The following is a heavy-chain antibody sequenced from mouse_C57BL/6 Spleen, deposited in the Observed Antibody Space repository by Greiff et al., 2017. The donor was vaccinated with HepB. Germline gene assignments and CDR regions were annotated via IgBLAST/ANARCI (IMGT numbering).Heavy chain of an antibody. J-gene: IGHJ1*03. CDR3: ARERSDEELDV. CDR1: GYTFTSYW. Sequence: VQLQQPGAELVKPGASVKLSCKASGYTFTSYWMHWVKQRPGRGLEWIGRIDPNSGGTKYNEKFKSKATLTVDKPSSTAYMQLSSPTSEDSAVYYCARERSDEELDVWGTGTTVTVSS. V-gene: IGHV1-72*01. CDR2: IDPNSGGT.